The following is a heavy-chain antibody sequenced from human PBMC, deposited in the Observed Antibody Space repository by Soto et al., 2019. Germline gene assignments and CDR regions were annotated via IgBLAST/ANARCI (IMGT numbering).Heavy chain of an antibody. CDR1: GFTVSNNY. D-gene: IGHD3-22*01. J-gene: IGHJ6*02. Sequence: GGSLRLSCAASGFTVSNNYMSWVRQAPGKGLEWVSVIYSGGSTYYADSVKGRFTISRDNSKNTLYLQMNSLRAEDTAVYYCASPYDSSGYYYYGMDVWGQGTTVTVSS. V-gene: IGHV3-66*01. CDR3: ASPYDSSGYYYYGMDV. CDR2: IYSGGST.